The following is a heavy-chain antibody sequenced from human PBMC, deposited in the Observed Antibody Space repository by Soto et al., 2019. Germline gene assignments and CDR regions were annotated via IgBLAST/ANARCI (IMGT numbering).Heavy chain of an antibody. CDR2: INAGNGNT. V-gene: IGHV1-3*01. Sequence: ASVKVSCKASGYTFTSYAMHWVRQAPGQRLEWMGWINAGNGNTKYSQKFQGRVTITRDTSASTAYMELSSLRSEDTAVYYCARELLNLDIVVVPAAPIGCYWGQGTLVTVSS. D-gene: IGHD2-2*01. CDR3: ARELLNLDIVVVPAAPIGCY. CDR1: GYTFTSYA. J-gene: IGHJ4*02.